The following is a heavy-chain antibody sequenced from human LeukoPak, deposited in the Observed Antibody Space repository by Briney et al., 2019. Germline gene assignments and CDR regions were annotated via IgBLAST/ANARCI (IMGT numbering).Heavy chain of an antibody. D-gene: IGHD2/OR15-2a*01. Sequence: SVKVSCKASGGTFSSYAISWARQAPGQGLEWMGGIIPIFGTANYAQKFQGRVTITADESTSTAYMELSSLRSEDTAVYYCARSRTYLQTIRGYYYYMDGWGKGTTVTVSS. CDR1: GGTFSSYA. CDR2: IIPIFGTA. CDR3: ARSRTYLQTIRGYYYYMDG. J-gene: IGHJ6*03. V-gene: IGHV1-69*13.